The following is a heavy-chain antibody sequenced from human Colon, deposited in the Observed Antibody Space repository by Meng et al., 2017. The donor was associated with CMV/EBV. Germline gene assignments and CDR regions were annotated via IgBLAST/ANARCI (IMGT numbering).Heavy chain of an antibody. CDR2: ISSSGNTA. Sequence: GESLKISCVASGFMYNSHEMNWVRQAPGKGLEWIASISSSGNTAYYADSVKGRFTISRDNANNSLFLQMSSLRAEDTAVYYCARLITMISSGDFWGQGTPVTVSS. CDR3: ARLITMISSGDF. J-gene: IGHJ4*02. D-gene: IGHD3-22*01. V-gene: IGHV3-48*03. CDR1: GFMYNSHE.